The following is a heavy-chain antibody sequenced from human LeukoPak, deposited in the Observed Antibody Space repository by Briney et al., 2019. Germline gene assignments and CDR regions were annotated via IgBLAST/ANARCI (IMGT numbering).Heavy chain of an antibody. CDR2: ISSSGSTI. J-gene: IGHJ4*02. D-gene: IGHD6-19*01. V-gene: IGHV3-48*01. CDR3: TRVLYSSGWYGDHY. Sequence: GGSLRLSCAASGFTFSSYGMNWVRRAPGKGLEWVSYISSSGSTIYYADSVKGRFTISRDNAKNSLYLQMNSLRAEDTAVYYCTRVLYSSGWYGDHYWGQGTLVTVSS. CDR1: GFTFSSYG.